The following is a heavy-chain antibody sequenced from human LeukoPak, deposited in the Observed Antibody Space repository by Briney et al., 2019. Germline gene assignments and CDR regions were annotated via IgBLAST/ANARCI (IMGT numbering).Heavy chain of an antibody. CDR1: GFTFSSYE. D-gene: IGHD2-2*01. V-gene: IGHV3-48*03. CDR2: ISSSGSTI. J-gene: IGHJ6*02. CDR3: ARDFSSWDYYGMDV. Sequence: GGSLRLSCAASGFTFSSYEMNWVRQAPGKGLEWVSYISSSGSTIYYADSVKGRFTISRDNAKNSLYLQMNSLRAEDTAVYYCARDFSSWDYYGMDVWGQGTTVTVSS.